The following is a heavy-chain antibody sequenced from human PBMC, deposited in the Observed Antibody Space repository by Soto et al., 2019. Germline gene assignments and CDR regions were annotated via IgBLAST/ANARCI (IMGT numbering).Heavy chain of an antibody. D-gene: IGHD4-17*01. CDR2: ISWNSGSI. Sequence: GGSLRLSCAASGFTFDDYAMHWVRQAPGKGLEWVSGISWNSGSIGYADSVKGRFTISRDNAKNSLYLQMNSLRAEDTALYYCAKEAVTTSGYYYYGMDVWGQGTTVTVSS. CDR3: AKEAVTTSGYYYYGMDV. CDR1: GFTFDDYA. J-gene: IGHJ6*02. V-gene: IGHV3-9*01.